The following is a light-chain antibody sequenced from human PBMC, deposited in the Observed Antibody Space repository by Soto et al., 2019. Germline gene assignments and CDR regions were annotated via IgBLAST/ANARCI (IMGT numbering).Light chain of an antibody. Sequence: DIQMTQSPSSLSASVGDRVTITCRASQGVNNYLAWFQQHPGKAPKSLIFAASNLQSGVPSRFSGSGSGADFTLTISGLQPEDSATYYCQQYNTYPYTFGQGTKVEI. CDR1: QGVNNY. V-gene: IGKV1-16*01. CDR3: QQYNTYPYT. J-gene: IGKJ2*01. CDR2: AAS.